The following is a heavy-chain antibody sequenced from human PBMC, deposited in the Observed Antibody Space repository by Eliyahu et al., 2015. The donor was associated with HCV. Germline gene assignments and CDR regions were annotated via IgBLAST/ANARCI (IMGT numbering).Heavy chain of an antibody. CDR3: ARGGVGRYYYYGMDV. J-gene: IGHJ6*02. CDR1: GXSISSGDYY. CDR2: IYYSGST. V-gene: IGHV4-30-4*01. Sequence: QVQLQESGPGLVKPSQTLSLTCXFPGXSISSGDYYWSWIRQPPGKGLEWIGYIYYSGSTYYNPSLKSRVTISVDTSKNQFSLKLSSVTAADTAVYYCARGGVGRYYYYGMDVWGQGTTVTVSS. D-gene: IGHD3-3*01.